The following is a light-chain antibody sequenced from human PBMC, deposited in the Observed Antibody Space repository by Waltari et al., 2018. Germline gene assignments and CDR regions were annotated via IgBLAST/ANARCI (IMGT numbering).Light chain of an antibody. CDR2: DVS. Sequence: SPRTQPAPVSGSPDRSIPTSCTGTSSYVGGYNYCPWYQQHPGKAPNLMIYDVSNRPSAVSNRFSGSKSGNTASLTISGLQAEDEADYYCSSYTSSSTPYVFGTGTKVTVL. CDR3: SSYTSSSTPYV. J-gene: IGLJ1*01. CDR1: SSYVGGYNY. V-gene: IGLV2-14*03.